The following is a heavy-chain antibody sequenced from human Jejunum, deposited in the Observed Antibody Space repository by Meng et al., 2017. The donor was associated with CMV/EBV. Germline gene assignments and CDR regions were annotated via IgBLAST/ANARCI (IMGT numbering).Heavy chain of an antibody. J-gene: IGHJ4*02. D-gene: IGHD2-2*02. CDR3: ARGRCTRTSCYTGALDY. V-gene: IGHV4-4*02. CDR1: ISSSPW. Sequence: ISSSPWWSWVRQSPERGLEWIAEISPTESTNHNPSLRSRVTISIDRSKNHVSLRLNSVTAADTAVYYCARGRCTRTSCYTGALDYWGQGIQVTVSS. CDR2: ISPTEST.